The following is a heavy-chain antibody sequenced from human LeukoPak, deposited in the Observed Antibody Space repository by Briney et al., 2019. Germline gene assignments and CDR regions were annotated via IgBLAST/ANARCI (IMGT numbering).Heavy chain of an antibody. CDR1: GFTVSSNY. CDR3: ARDYRYYGSGSYYKDLAY. V-gene: IGHV3-66*03. Sequence: GGSLRLSCAASGFTVSSNYMSWVRQAPGKGLEWVSVIYSCGSTYYADSVKGRFTISRDNSKNTLYLQMNSLRAEDTAVYYCARDYRYYGSGSYYKDLAYWGQGTLVTVSS. D-gene: IGHD3-10*01. CDR2: IYSCGST. J-gene: IGHJ4*02.